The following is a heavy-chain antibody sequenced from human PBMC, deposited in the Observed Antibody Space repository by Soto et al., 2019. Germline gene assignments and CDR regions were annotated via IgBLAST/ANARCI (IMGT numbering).Heavy chain of an antibody. J-gene: IGHJ5*02. V-gene: IGHV5-51*01. Sequence: PGESLKISCKGSGYSFTSYWIGWVRQMPGKGLEWMGIIYPGDSDTRYSPSFQGQVTISADKSISTAYLQWSSLKASDTAMYYCARRDSSGYFTPSGWFDPWGQGTLVTVSS. D-gene: IGHD3-22*01. CDR1: GYSFTSYW. CDR2: IYPGDSDT. CDR3: ARRDSSGYFTPSGWFDP.